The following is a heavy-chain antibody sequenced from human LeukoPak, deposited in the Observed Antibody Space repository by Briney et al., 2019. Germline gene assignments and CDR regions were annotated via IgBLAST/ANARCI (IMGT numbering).Heavy chain of an antibody. CDR2: LKQDGSEK. J-gene: IGHJ4*02. CDR3: ARGPTYYDFWSGYYHFDY. Sequence: GGSLRLSCAASGFTFSSYWMSWVRQAPGKGLEWVANLKQDGSEKYYVDSVKGRFTISRDNAKNSLYLQMNSLRAEDTAVYYCARGPTYYDFWSGYYHFDYWGQGTLVTVPS. V-gene: IGHV3-7*01. D-gene: IGHD3-3*01. CDR1: GFTFSSYW.